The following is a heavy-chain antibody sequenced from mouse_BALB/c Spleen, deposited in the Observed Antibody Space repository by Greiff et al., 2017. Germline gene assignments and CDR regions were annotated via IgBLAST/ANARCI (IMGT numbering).Heavy chain of an antibody. CDR3: ARRGGYYPYYYAMDY. Sequence: VQLVESGPGLVAPSQSLSITCTVSGFSLTGYGVNWVRQPPGKGLEWLGMIWGDGSTDYNSALKSRLSISKDNSKSQVFLKMNSLQTDDTARYYCARRGGYYPYYYAMDYWGQGTSVTVSS. CDR1: GFSLTGYG. CDR2: IWGDGST. J-gene: IGHJ4*01. D-gene: IGHD2-3*01. V-gene: IGHV2-6-7*01.